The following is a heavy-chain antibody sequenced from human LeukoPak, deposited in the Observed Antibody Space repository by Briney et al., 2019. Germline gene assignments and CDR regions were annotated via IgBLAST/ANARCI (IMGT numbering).Heavy chain of an antibody. CDR3: AKTYYYDTSGSHYLDN. CDR1: GFTFSSYA. Sequence: PGGSLRLSCAASGFTFSSYAMSWVRQAPGKGLEWVSAISGSGGSTYYADSVKGRFTISRDNSKNTLHLQMNSLRAEDTAIYYCAKTYYYDTSGSHYLDNWGQGTLVTVSS. CDR2: ISGSGGST. J-gene: IGHJ4*02. V-gene: IGHV3-23*01. D-gene: IGHD3-22*01.